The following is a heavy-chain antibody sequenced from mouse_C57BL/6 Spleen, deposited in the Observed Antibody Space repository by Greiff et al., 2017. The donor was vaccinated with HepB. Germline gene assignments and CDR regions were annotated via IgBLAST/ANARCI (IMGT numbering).Heavy chain of an antibody. CDR3: VTYYSNYGGAMDY. D-gene: IGHD2-5*01. CDR1: GYTFTSYW. V-gene: IGHV1-55*01. Sequence: QVQLQQPGAELVKPGASVKMSCKASGYTFTSYWITWVKQRPGQGLEWIGDIYPGSGSTNYNEKFKSKATLTVDTSSSTAYMQLSSLTSEDSAVYYCVTYYSNYGGAMDYWGQGTSVTVAS. CDR2: IYPGSGST. J-gene: IGHJ4*01.